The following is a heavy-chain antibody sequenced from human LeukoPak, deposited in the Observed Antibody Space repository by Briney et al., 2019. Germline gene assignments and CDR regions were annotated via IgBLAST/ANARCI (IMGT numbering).Heavy chain of an antibody. CDR2: IYYSGST. V-gene: IGHV4-61*01. Sequence: SETLSLTCTVSGGSVSSGSYYWSWIRQPPGKGLEWIGYIYYSGSTNYNPSLKSRVTISVDTSKNQFSLKLSSVTAADTAVYYCARMKGGYNCDYWGQGTLVTVSS. CDR3: ARMKGGYNCDY. J-gene: IGHJ4*02. CDR1: GGSVSSGSYY. D-gene: IGHD5-24*01.